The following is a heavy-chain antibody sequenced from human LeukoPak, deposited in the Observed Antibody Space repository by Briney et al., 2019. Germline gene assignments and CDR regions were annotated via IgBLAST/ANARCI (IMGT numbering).Heavy chain of an antibody. CDR1: GGSINTYS. Sequence: SETLSLTCTVSGGSINTYSWSWIRQPAGKGLEWIGRIYASGSTNYNPSLKSRVTMSVDTSKNQFSLKLSSVIAADTAMYYCARGYSSGYWYFDLWGRGTLVTVSS. CDR2: IYASGST. D-gene: IGHD5-18*01. J-gene: IGHJ2*01. V-gene: IGHV4-4*07. CDR3: ARGYSSGYWYFDL.